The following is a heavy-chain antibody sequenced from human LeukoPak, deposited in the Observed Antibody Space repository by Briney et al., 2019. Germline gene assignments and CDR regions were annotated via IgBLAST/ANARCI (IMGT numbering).Heavy chain of an antibody. CDR1: EFTFSSYA. CDR3: AKVARSGYGYSFDYWGAFDI. V-gene: IGHV3-23*01. CDR2: ISGSGGSA. J-gene: IGHJ3*02. D-gene: IGHD5-18*01. Sequence: GGSLRLSCAASEFTFSSYAMSWVRQAPGKGLGWVSVISGSGGSAYYADSVKGRFTISRDNSENTLYLQLNSLRAEDTAVYYCAKVARSGYGYSFDYWGAFDIWGQGTMVTVSS.